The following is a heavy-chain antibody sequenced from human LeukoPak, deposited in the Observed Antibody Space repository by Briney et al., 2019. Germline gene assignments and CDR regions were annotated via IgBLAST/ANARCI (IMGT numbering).Heavy chain of an antibody. CDR2: IYYSGST. D-gene: IGHD6-13*01. J-gene: IGHJ4*02. Sequence: GSLRLSCEASGFTFGNYAMNWVRQPPGKGLEWIGYIYYSGSTNYNPSLKSRVTISVDTSKNQFSLKLSSVTAADTAVYYCARARYSSSWACDYWGQGTLVTVSS. CDR1: GFTFGNYA. V-gene: IGHV4-59*01. CDR3: ARARYSSSWACDY.